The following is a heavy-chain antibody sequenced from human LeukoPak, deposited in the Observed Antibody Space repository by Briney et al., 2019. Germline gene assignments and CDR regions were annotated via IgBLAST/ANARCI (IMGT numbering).Heavy chain of an antibody. D-gene: IGHD4/OR15-4a*01. Sequence: GGSLRLSCAASGFTVSNNYMNWVRQAPGKGLEWVSLIYSSGDTHYADSVKGRFTISRDSSKNTLYLQMNSLRAEDTAVYYCARDPPAVRTNTYAWGQGTLVTVSS. V-gene: IGHV3-66*01. CDR1: GFTVSNNY. CDR2: IYSSGDT. CDR3: ARDPPAVRTNTYA. J-gene: IGHJ5*02.